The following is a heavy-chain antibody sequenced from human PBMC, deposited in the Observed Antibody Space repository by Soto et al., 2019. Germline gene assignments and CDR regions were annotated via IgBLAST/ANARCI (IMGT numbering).Heavy chain of an antibody. CDR2: IYYSGTT. Sequence: PSETLSLTCTVSGGSISSEGYYWSWFRQLPGKGLEWIGDIYYSGTTYYNPSLKSRVTISVDTSKNQFSLKLSSVTAADTAVYYCAGYSSSWHITFDYWGQGTLVTVSS. V-gene: IGHV4-31*03. J-gene: IGHJ4*02. CDR1: GGSISSEGYY. D-gene: IGHD6-13*01. CDR3: AGYSSSWHITFDY.